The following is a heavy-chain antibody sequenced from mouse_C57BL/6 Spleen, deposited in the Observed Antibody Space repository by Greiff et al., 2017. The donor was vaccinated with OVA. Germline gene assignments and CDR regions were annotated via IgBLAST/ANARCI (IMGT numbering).Heavy chain of an antibody. V-gene: IGHV1-64*01. CDR2: IHPNSGST. CDR3: AGGFAY. Sequence: QVQLQQPGAELVKPGASVKLSCKASGYTFTRYWMHWVKQRPGQGLAWIGMIHPNSGSTKYNEKLKNKATLTVDKSSSTAYMQLSSLTSEDSAVYYCAGGFAYWGQGTLGTVSA. CDR1: GYTFTRYW. J-gene: IGHJ3*01.